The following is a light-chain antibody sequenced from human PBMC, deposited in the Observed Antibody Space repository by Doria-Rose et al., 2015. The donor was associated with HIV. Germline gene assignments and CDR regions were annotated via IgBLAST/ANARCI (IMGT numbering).Light chain of an antibody. V-gene: IGKV3-20*01. Sequence: TQSPGTLSLSPGERATPSCRASQSFSSTYLAWYQQKPGQAPSLLIYDGSTRATGIPDRFSASGSGTDFTLTINRLGPEDFALYYCHQYGTSWTFGQGTKVEI. J-gene: IGKJ1*01. CDR3: HQYGTSWT. CDR1: QSFSSTY. CDR2: DGS.